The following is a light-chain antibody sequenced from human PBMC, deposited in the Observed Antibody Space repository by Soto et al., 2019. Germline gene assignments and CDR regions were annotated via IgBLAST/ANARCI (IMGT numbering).Light chain of an antibody. J-gene: IGLJ1*01. CDR1: SSDVGAYNY. CDR2: EVS. Sequence: SALTQPASVSGSLGQSITISCTGTSSDVGAYNYVSWYQQHPGKAPKLMIYEVSNRPSGVSNRFSGSKSGNTASLTISGLQAEDEADYYCSSYTRTTTLGVFGTGTKVTVL. CDR3: SSYTRTTTLGV. V-gene: IGLV2-14*01.